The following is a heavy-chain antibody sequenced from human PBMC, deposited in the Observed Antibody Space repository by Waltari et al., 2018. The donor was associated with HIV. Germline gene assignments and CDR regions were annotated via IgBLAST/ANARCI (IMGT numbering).Heavy chain of an antibody. CDR1: GITLSTYA. D-gene: IGHD6-19*01. CDR3: ASEQYSSDWYDNH. Sequence: QVQLVQSGAEVKKPGASVTVSCKASGITLSTYAMHWVRQAPRQRLEWMGWINVGNGNSDYSQKFQGRVTITRDKSASTAYMELSGLRSEDTAVYYCASEQYSSDWYDNHWGQGTLVTVSS. J-gene: IGHJ5*02. V-gene: IGHV1-3*01. CDR2: INVGNGNS.